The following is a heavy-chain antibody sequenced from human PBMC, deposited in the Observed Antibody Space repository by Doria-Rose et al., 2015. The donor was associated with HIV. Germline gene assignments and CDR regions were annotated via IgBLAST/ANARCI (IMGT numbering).Heavy chain of an antibody. J-gene: IGHJ4*02. CDR2: IFSDDER. CDR1: GVSLSSPGMG. V-gene: IGHV2-26*01. CDR3: ARIKSSRWYHKYYFDF. Sequence: SGPVLVKPTETLTLTCTVSGVSLSSPGMGVSRIRQPPGKALEWLAKIFSDDERSYKTSLKSRLTISRGTSKSQVVLTMTDMDPVDTATYYCARIKSSRWYHKYYFDFWGQGTLVIVSA. D-gene: IGHD6-13*01.